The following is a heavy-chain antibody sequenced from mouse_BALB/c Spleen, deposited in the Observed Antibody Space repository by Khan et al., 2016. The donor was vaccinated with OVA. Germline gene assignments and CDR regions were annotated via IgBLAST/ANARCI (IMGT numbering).Heavy chain of an antibody. D-gene: IGHD2-12*01. Sequence: VQLQQSGPELVKPGASVKMSCKASGYTFTSYVMHWVKQKPGQGLEWIGYIYPFNGDTLYNEKFKDKATLTSDISSSTAYMELSSLTSEDSAVYFSAPVGSYYVSFAYWGQGTLVTVSA. CDR1: GYTFTSYV. J-gene: IGHJ3*01. CDR3: APVGSYYVSFAY. V-gene: IGHV1S136*01. CDR2: IYPFNGDT.